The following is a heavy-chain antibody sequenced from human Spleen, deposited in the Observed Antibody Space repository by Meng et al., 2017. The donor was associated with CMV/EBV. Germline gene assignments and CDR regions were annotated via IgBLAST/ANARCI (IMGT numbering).Heavy chain of an antibody. J-gene: IGHJ4*02. V-gene: IGHV3-72*01. CDR3: ARRKSSSRDFDY. CDR1: GFTFSTYA. D-gene: IGHD6-13*01. CDR2: IRNKANSYTT. Sequence: GESLKISCATSGFTFSTYAMSWVRQAPGKGLEWVGRIRNKANSYTTEYAASVKGRFTISRDDSKNSLYLQMDSLKTEDTAVYYCARRKSSSRDFDYWGQGTLVTVSS.